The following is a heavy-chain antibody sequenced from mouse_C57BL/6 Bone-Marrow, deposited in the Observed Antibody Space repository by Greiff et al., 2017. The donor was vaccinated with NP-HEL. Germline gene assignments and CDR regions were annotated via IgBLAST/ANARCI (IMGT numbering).Heavy chain of an antibody. CDR2: IYPRDGST. V-gene: IGHV1-85*01. D-gene: IGHD2-4*01. CDR3: ARDYDYASFAY. CDR1: GYTFTSYD. J-gene: IGHJ3*01. Sequence: LQESGPELVKPGASVKLSCKASGYTFTSYDINWVKQRPGQGLEWIGWIYPRDGSTKYNEKFKGKATLTVDTSSSTAYMELHSLTSEDSAVYFCARDYDYASFAYWGQGTLVTVSA.